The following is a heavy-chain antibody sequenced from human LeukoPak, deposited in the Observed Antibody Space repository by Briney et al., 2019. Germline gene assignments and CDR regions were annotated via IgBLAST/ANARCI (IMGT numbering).Heavy chain of an antibody. J-gene: IGHJ4*02. V-gene: IGHV3-23*01. CDR1: EFTFTNYA. D-gene: IGHD3-22*01. CDR2: ITASGGDI. CDR3: AKGSSDYYYDY. Sequence: GGSLRLSFAASEFTFTNYAMTWVRQAPGKGLEWVSSITASGGDIFHADSVKGRFTISRDNSKNTLYLQMNSLRAEDTAVYYCAKGSSDYYYDYWGQGTMVTVSA.